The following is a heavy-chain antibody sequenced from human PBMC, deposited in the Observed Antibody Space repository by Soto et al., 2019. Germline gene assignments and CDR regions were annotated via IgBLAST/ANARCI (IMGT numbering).Heavy chain of an antibody. D-gene: IGHD3-22*01. CDR1: GFTFSGSA. CDR2: IRSKANSYAT. J-gene: IGHJ3*02. V-gene: IGHV3-73*01. CDR3: TRHLHYYDSSGYGGAFDI. Sequence: GGSLRLSCAASGFTFSGSAMHWVRQASGKGLEWVGRIRSKANSYATAYAASVKGRFTISRDDSKNTAYLQMNSLKTEDTAVYYCTRHLHYYDSSGYGGAFDIWGQGTIVTVSS.